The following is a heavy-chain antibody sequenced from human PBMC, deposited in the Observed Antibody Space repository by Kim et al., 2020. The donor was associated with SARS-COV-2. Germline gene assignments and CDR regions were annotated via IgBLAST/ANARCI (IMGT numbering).Heavy chain of an antibody. CDR2: IYKSGNT. V-gene: IGHV4-59*01. J-gene: IGHJ5*02. CDR3: AREICDSGRDGVSIWFYP. D-gene: IGHD6-19*01. Sequence: SETLSLTCTVSGGSLSSYFWSWIRQAPGKGLEWIGNIYKSGNTNYSPSLKSRVTMSVDTSKNQFSLKLSSVTAADTAIYYCAREICDSGRDGVSIWFYPWGQGTLVTVSS. CDR1: GGSLSSYF.